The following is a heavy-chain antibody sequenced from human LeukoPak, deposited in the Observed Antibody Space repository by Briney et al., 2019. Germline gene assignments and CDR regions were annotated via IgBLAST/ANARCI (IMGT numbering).Heavy chain of an antibody. D-gene: IGHD2-15*01. V-gene: IGHV4-59*08. Sequence: SETLSLTCTVSGGSISNYYWSWIRQPPEKGLEWIGYIYYSGSTNYNPSLKSRLTISVDTSKNQFSLKLSSVTAADTAVYYCARASRWYWAFDIWGQGTVVTVSS. CDR1: GGSISNYY. CDR2: IYYSGST. CDR3: ARASRWYWAFDI. J-gene: IGHJ3*02.